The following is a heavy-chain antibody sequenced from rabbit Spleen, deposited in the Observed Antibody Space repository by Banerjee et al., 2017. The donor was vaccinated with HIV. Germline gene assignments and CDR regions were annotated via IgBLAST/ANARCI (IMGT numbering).Heavy chain of an antibody. J-gene: IGHJ6*01. D-gene: IGHD8-1*01. Sequence: QSLEESGGDLVKPGASLTLTCTASGFSFSSSYYMCWVRQAPGRGLEWIACIAAGSGRFTYYASWAKGRFTISKTSSTTVTLQVTSLTAADTAIYFCARDTASSFSSYGMDLWGPGTLVTVS. V-gene: IGHV1S40*01. CDR1: GFSFSSSYY. CDR3: ARDTASSFSSYGMDL. CDR2: IAAGSGRFT.